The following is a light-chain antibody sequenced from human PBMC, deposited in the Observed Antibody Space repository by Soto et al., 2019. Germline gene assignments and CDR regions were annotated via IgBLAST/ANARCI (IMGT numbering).Light chain of an antibody. Sequence: QAVLTQPASMSGSPGQSVTIPCTGTRSDVGDYNYVSWYQQHPGKAPKLMIYDVSNRPSGVSNRFSGSKSGNTASLTVSGLQAEDEADYYCSSYTSSSTLVFGGGTKVTVL. CDR1: RSDVGDYNY. V-gene: IGLV2-14*01. CDR3: SSYTSSSTLV. J-gene: IGLJ2*01. CDR2: DVS.